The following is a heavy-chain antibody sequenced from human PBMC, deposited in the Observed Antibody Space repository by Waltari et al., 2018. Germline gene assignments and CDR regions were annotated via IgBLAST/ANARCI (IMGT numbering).Heavy chain of an antibody. CDR3: ARDLIQLELRPALLDY. V-gene: IGHV1-18*01. Sequence: QVQLVQSGAEVKKPGASVKVSCKASGYTFTSYGISWVRQAPGQGLEWMGWGSAYTGNTNYAQRLQGRLTMTTDTSTSTGYMERRSLRSDGTAVYYCARDLIQLELRPALLDYWGQGTLVPVSS. D-gene: IGHD1-7*01. CDR2: GSAYTGNT. J-gene: IGHJ4*02. CDR1: GYTFTSYG.